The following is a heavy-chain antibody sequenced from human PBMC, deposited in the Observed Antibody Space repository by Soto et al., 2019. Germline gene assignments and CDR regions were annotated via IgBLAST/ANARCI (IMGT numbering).Heavy chain of an antibody. CDR3: ARAQITVAGRDYYGMDV. V-gene: IGHV4-4*02. CDR2: IYHSGST. D-gene: IGHD6-19*01. Sequence: SETLSLTCAVSGGSISSSNWWSWVRQPPGKGLEWIGEIYHSGSTNYNPSLKSRVTISVDKSKNQFSLKLSSVTAADTAVYYCARAQITVAGRDYYGMDVWGQGTTVTVSS. J-gene: IGHJ6*02. CDR1: GGSISSSNW.